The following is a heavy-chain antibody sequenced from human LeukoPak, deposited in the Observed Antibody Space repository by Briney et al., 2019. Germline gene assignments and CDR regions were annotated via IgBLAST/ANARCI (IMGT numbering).Heavy chain of an antibody. V-gene: IGHV6-1*01. CDR2: TYYRSKWYN. CDR3: ARASAALGALPFDY. D-gene: IGHD1-26*01. Sequence: SQTLSLTCAISGDSVSSTRATWNWIRQSPSRGLEWLGRTYYRSKWYNDYAVSVKSRITINPDTSNNQFSLQLNFVTPEDTAVYYCARASAALGALPFDYWGRGTLVTVSS. J-gene: IGHJ4*02. CDR1: GDSVSSTRAT.